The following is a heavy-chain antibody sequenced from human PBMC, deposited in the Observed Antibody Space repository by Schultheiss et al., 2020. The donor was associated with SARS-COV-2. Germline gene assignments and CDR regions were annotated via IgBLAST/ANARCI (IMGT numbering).Heavy chain of an antibody. CDR3: ARTNLYYDFWSGYYPFDY. D-gene: IGHD3-3*01. V-gene: IGHV3-30*12. J-gene: IGHJ4*02. CDR1: GFTFSSYG. Sequence: GGSLRLSCAASGFTFSSYGMHWVRQAPGKGLEWVAVISYDGSNKYYADSVKGRFTISRDNAKNTLYLQMNSLRAEDTAVYYCARTNLYYDFWSGYYPFDYWGQGTLVTVSS. CDR2: ISYDGSNK.